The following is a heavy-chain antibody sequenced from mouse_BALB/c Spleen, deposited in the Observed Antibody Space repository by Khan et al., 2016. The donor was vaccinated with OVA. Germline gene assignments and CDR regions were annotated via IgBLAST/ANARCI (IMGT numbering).Heavy chain of an antibody. J-gene: IGHJ2*01. CDR2: ISYSGST. D-gene: IGHD1-1*01. V-gene: IGHV3-2*02. CDR1: GYSITSDYA. CDR3: ASRRLLLRYPDYFDY. Sequence: EVQLQESGPGLLKPSQSLSLTCTVTGYSITSDYAWNWIRQFPGNKLEWRAYISYSGSTTYSPSFRSRISITRDTSKNQFFLQLISMTAEDTATYSCASRRLLLRYPDYFDYWGQGTTLTVSS.